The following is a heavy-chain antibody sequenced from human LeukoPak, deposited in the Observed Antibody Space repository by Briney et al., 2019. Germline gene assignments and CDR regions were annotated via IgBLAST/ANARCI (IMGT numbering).Heavy chain of an antibody. Sequence: SETLSLTCTVSGGSISSSSYYWVWIRQPPGKGLEWIGSIYYSGTTYYNPSLKSRVTISVDTSKNQFSLRLSSVTAADTAVYYCAREGILTGYDYWGQGTLVTVSS. J-gene: IGHJ4*02. CDR3: AREGILTGYDY. D-gene: IGHD3-9*01. V-gene: IGHV4-39*02. CDR2: IYYSGTT. CDR1: GGSISSSSYY.